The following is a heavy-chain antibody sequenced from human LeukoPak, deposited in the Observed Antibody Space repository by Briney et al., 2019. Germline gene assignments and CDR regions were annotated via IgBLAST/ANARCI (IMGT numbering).Heavy chain of an antibody. CDR1: GFTFSSYA. CDR2: ISSNGGST. J-gene: IGHJ4*02. Sequence: GGSLRLSCAASGFTFSSYAMHWVRQAPGKGLEYVSAISSNGGSTYYANSEKGRFTISRDNSKNTLYLQMGSLRAEDMAVYYCARSYGSSRDPFDYWGQGTLVTVSS. D-gene: IGHD5-18*01. V-gene: IGHV3-64*01. CDR3: ARSYGSSRDPFDY.